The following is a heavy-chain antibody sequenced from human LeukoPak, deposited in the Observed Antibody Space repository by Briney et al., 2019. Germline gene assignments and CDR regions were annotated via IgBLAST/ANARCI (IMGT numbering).Heavy chain of an antibody. CDR2: ISGSGGST. D-gene: IGHD2-8*02. J-gene: IGHJ6*02. V-gene: IGHV3-23*01. CDR1: GFTFSSYA. Sequence: GGSLRLSYAASGFTFSSYAMSWVRQAPGKGLEWVSAISGSGGSTYYADSVKGRFTISRDNSKNTLYLQMNSLRAEDTAVYYCAKIPGPGRRTYYYYGMDVWGQGTTVTVSS. CDR3: AKIPGPGRRTYYYYGMDV.